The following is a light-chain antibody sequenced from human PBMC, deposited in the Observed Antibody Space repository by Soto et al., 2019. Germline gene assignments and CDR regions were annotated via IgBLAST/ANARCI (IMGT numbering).Light chain of an antibody. CDR3: MQALESPRT. V-gene: IGKV2-28*01. CDR1: QSLLHSNTFNY. CDR2: LGS. Sequence: DIVMTQSPLSLPVTPGEPASISCRSSQSLLHSNTFNYLDWYLQKTGQSPQLLIYLGSNRASGVPDRFSGSGSGTDFTLKTSRVEAEDVGVYYCMQALESPRTFGHGTKLEIK. J-gene: IGKJ2*01.